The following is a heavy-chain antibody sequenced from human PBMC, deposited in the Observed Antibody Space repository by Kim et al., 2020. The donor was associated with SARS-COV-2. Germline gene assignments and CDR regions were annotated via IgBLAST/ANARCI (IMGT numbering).Heavy chain of an antibody. CDR3: ARVRVVVALINDYYMDV. J-gene: IGHJ6*03. CDR1: GGSFSGYY. D-gene: IGHD2-21*01. Sequence: SETLSLTCAVYGGSFSGYYWSWIRQPPGKGLEWIGEINHSGSTNYNPSLKSRVTISVDTSKNQFSLKLSSVTAADTAVYYCARVRVVVALINDYYMDVWGKGTTVTVSS. CDR2: INHSGST. V-gene: IGHV4-34*01.